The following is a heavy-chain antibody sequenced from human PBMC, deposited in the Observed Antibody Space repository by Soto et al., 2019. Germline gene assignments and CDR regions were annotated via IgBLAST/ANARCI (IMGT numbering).Heavy chain of an antibody. V-gene: IGHV3-7*01. CDR3: ARESDPGGYDWNYYYYMDV. CDR1: GFTFSSYW. J-gene: IGHJ6*03. D-gene: IGHD5-12*01. CDR2: IKQDGSEK. Sequence: GGSLRLSCAASGFTFSSYWMSWVRQAPGKGLEWVANIKQDGSEKYYVDSVKGRFTISRDNAKNSLYLQMNSLRAEDTAVYYCARESDPGGYDWNYYYYMDVWGKGTTVTVSS.